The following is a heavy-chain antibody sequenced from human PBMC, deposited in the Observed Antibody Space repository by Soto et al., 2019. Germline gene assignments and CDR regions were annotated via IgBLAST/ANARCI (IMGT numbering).Heavy chain of an antibody. CDR1: GFTFDDYA. CDR3: AKDTNSSSWYLNYGMDV. J-gene: IGHJ6*02. Sequence: DVQLVESGGGLVQPGRSLRLSCAASGFTFDDYAMHWVRQAPGKGLEWVSGISWNSGSIGYADSVKGGFTISRDNAKNSLYLQMNSLRAEDTALYYCAKDTNSSSWYLNYGMDVWGQGTTVTVSS. CDR2: ISWNSGSI. V-gene: IGHV3-9*01. D-gene: IGHD6-13*01.